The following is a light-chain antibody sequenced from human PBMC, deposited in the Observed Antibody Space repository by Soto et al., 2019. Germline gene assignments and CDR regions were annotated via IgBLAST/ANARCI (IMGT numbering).Light chain of an antibody. Sequence: EIVLTQSPGTLSLSPGERATLSCRASQSVSSSYLAWYQQKPGQAPRLLVYGASSRATGIPDRFSGSGSGTDFTLTTSRLEPEDFAVYYCQQYGSSPPSTFGQGTKVDIK. CDR1: QSVSSSY. CDR3: QQYGSSPPST. J-gene: IGKJ1*01. CDR2: GAS. V-gene: IGKV3-20*01.